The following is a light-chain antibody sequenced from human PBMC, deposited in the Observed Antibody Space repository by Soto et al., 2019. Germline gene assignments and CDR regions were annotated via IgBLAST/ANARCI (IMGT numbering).Light chain of an antibody. CDR3: SSYTSSSIDYV. J-gene: IGLJ1*01. V-gene: IGLV2-14*01. CDR2: EVS. Sequence: QSALTQPSSVSGSPGQSITISCTGTSSDVGGYNYVSWYQQHPGKAPKLMIYEVSNRPSGVSNRFSGSKSGNTASLTISGLEDADEADYYCSSYTSSSIDYVFGAGTTVTVL. CDR1: SSDVGGYNY.